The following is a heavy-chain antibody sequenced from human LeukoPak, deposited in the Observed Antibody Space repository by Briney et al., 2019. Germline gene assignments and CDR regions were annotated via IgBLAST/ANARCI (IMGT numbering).Heavy chain of an antibody. J-gene: IGHJ5*02. CDR2: IYYDGSIE. V-gene: IGHV3-33*01. D-gene: IGHD2-8*01. CDR1: GFIFSVYG. CDR3: AGEESTNYRNCFDP. Sequence: GGSLRLSCAASGFIFSVYGMHWVRQAPGKGLEWVAFIYYDGSIEHYVDPVKGRFTISRDNSKNTLFLQLNNLRAEDTAVYYWAGEESTNYRNCFDPGGRGTWSPSPQ.